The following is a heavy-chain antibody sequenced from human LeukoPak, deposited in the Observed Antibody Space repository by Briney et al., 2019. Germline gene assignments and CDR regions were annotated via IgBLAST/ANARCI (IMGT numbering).Heavy chain of an antibody. CDR2: ISSSGSSI. Sequence: SGGSLRLSCAASGFTFSDYYMNWNRQAPGKGLEWVSYISSSGSSIYYADSVKGRFTSSRDNAKNSLYLQMNSLRAEDTAVYYCARSFTMVRGVIIIDYWGQGTLVTVSS. CDR1: GFTFSDYY. CDR3: ARSFTMVRGVIIIDY. J-gene: IGHJ4*02. V-gene: IGHV3-11*04. D-gene: IGHD3-10*01.